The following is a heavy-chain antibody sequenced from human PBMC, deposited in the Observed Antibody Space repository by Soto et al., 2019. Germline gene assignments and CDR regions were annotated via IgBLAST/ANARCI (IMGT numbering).Heavy chain of an antibody. CDR2: VSGTGRST. Sequence: EVQLLESGGGLVQPGGSLRLSCAAAELTLRKYAVSWVRQAPGKGLAWVAGVSGTGRSTYYADSVKGRFTISRDNSKNLLELRMKSLGLDDTAVYYCAKASTADFCSGSFDGFFDFWGQGELVTVSS. J-gene: IGHJ4*02. CDR1: ELTLRKYA. V-gene: IGHV3-23*01. D-gene: IGHD3-3*01. CDR3: AKASTADFCSGSFDGFFDF.